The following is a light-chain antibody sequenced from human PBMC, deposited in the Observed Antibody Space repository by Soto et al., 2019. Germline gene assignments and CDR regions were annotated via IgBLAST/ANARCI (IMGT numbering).Light chain of an antibody. V-gene: IGKV3-15*01. CDR3: QQYNNWPPI. CDR2: GAS. CDR1: QSVSSN. J-gene: IGKJ3*01. Sequence: EIVLTQSPGTLSLSPGERATVSCRASQSVSSNLAWYQQKPGQAPRLLIYGASTRATGIPARFSGSGSGTEFTLTISSLQSEDFAVYYCQQYNNWPPIFGPGTKVDIK.